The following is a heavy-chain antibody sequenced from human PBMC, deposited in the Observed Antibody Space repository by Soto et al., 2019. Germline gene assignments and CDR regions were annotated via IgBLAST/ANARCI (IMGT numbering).Heavy chain of an antibody. CDR2: INHSGST. Sequence: QVQLQQWGAGLLKPSETLSLTCVVYGGSFSGYQWSWIRQPPGKGVEWIGEINHSGSTNYDPSLKSRVTISVDTSKEQNSLKLSSVTAADTAVYYCARGDSTGWYGKNFDYWGQGTLVTVSS. CDR1: GGSFSGYQ. V-gene: IGHV4-34*01. J-gene: IGHJ4*02. D-gene: IGHD6-19*01. CDR3: ARGDSTGWYGKNFDY.